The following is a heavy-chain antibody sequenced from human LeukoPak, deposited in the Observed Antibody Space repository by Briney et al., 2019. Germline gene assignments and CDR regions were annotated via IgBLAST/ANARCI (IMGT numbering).Heavy chain of an antibody. CDR1: GGSFSGYY. D-gene: IGHD6-13*01. CDR2: INHSVST. CDR3: ARVLLLRSSSWYPSVYYMDV. V-gene: IGHV4-34*01. Sequence: SETLSLTCAVYGGSFSGYYWSWIRQPPGKGLEWIGEINHSVSTNYNPSLKSRVTISVDTSKNQFSLKPSSVTAADTAVYYCARVLLLRSSSWYPSVYYMDVWGKGTTVTVSS. J-gene: IGHJ6*03.